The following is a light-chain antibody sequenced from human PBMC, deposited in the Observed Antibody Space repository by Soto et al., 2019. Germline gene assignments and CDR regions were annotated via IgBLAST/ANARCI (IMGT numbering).Light chain of an antibody. CDR2: DAS. V-gene: IGKV1-5*01. CDR3: QQYNRYTWT. Sequence: DIQMTHSPSTLSASVGDRVTITCRASSSISTWLAWYQQKPGKAPNLLIYDASSLESGVPSRFSGGGSGTEFTLTISSLQPDDFATYYCQQYNRYTWTFGQGTKVDIK. CDR1: SSISTW. J-gene: IGKJ1*01.